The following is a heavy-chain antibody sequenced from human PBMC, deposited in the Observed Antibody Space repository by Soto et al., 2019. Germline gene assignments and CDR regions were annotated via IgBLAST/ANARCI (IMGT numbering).Heavy chain of an antibody. CDR2: ISGSGGTT. J-gene: IGHJ4*02. V-gene: IGHV3-23*01. Sequence: EVQLLQSGGGLVQPGGSLRLSCAASGFTFTTRAMSWVRQAPGKGLQWVSGISGSGGTTYYADSVKGRLTISRDNSKNMLYLQMNSLRDDDTAVYYCAKGTQNFDYWGRGTRVTVSS. CDR3: AKGTQNFDY. D-gene: IGHD3-10*01. CDR1: GFTFTTRA.